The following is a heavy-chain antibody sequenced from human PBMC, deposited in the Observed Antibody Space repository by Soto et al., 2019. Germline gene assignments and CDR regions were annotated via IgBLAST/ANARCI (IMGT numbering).Heavy chain of an antibody. CDR3: ARHGFGSLHGLVDV. J-gene: IGHJ6*02. D-gene: IGHD3-10*01. CDR2: IQYSGYS. Sequence: QVQLQESGPGLVKPSETLSLTCTVSGGSITNYYCSWFRQPPGKGLEWIGDIQYSGYSAYNHPLKGRVTMSMDTSKTQSSLMLESVTATDTAVYYCARHGFGSLHGLVDVWGQGTTVIVSS. V-gene: IGHV4-59*08. CDR1: GGSITNYY.